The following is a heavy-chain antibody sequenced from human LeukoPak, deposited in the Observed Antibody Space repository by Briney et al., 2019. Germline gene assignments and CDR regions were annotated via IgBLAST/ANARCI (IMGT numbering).Heavy chain of an antibody. CDR3: ARHKSYCTTSTCYYIDS. D-gene: IGHD2-2*01. V-gene: IGHV4-38-2*01. J-gene: IGHJ5*01. CDR2: MYHSGST. CDR1: GYSISSGYY. Sequence: SETLSLTCGVSGYSISSGYYWSWIRQPPGKGLEWIGNMYHSGSTDYNPSLKSRVTISIDTSKNQFSLNLRSVTAADTAVYYCARHKSYCTTSTCYYIDSWGQGTLVTVSS.